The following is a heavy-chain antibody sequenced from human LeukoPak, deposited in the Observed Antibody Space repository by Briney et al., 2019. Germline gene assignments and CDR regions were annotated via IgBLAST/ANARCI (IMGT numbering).Heavy chain of an antibody. CDR3: ARILGGYDAGYYFDY. Sequence: GGSLRLSCAASGFTFDDYGMSWVRQAPGKGLEWVSGINWNGGSTGYADSVKGRFTISRDNAKNYLYLQMNSLRAEDTALYYCARILGGYDAGYYFDYWGQGTLVTVSS. D-gene: IGHD5-12*01. CDR1: GFTFDDYG. J-gene: IGHJ4*02. CDR2: INWNGGST. V-gene: IGHV3-20*04.